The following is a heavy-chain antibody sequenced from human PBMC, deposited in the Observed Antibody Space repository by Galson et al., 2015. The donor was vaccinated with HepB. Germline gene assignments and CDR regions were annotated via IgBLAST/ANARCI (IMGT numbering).Heavy chain of an antibody. Sequence: ETLSLTCTVSGGSISSSSYYWGWIRQPPGKGLEWIGSIYYSGSTYYNPSLKSRVTISVDTSKNQFSLKLTSVTAADTAVYYCARHLKRRYYDSSGTDYFDYWGQGTLVTVSS. D-gene: IGHD3-22*01. CDR2: IYYSGST. CDR1: GGSISSSSYY. J-gene: IGHJ4*02. V-gene: IGHV4-39*01. CDR3: ARHLKRRYYDSSGTDYFDY.